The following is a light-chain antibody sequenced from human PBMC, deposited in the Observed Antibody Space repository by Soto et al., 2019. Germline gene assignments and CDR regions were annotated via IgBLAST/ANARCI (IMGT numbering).Light chain of an antibody. V-gene: IGLV2-23*02. CDR1: SSDVGSYNL. CDR2: EVS. Sequence: QSALTQPASVSGSPGQSITISCTGTSSDVGSYNLVSWYQQHPGKAPKLMIYEVSKRPSGVSNRFPGSKSGNTASLTISGLQAEDEADYYCCSYAGSSTSYGFGTGTKVTVL. CDR3: CSYAGSSTSYG. J-gene: IGLJ1*01.